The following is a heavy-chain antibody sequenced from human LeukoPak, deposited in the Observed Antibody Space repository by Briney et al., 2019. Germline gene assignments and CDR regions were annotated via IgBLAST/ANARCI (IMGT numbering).Heavy chain of an antibody. Sequence: GGSLRLSCAASGFTFSSYSMNWVRQAPGRGLEWVSYISGGSRPIYYADSVKGRFTISRDNAKNSLYLQMNSLRAEDTAVYYCARDYSYGFLNWGQGTLVTVSS. CDR3: ARDYSYGFLN. V-gene: IGHV3-48*01. CDR2: ISGGSRPI. CDR1: GFTFSSYS. J-gene: IGHJ4*02. D-gene: IGHD5-18*01.